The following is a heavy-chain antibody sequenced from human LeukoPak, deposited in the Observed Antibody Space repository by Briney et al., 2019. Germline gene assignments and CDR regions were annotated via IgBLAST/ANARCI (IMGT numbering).Heavy chain of an antibody. CDR2: INTNTGNP. D-gene: IGHD1-26*01. CDR3: ARVWPMATSYPNDY. CDR1: GYTFTSYA. J-gene: IGHJ4*02. V-gene: IGHV7-4-1*02. Sequence: ASVKVSCKASGYTFTSYAMNWVRQAPGQGLEWMGWINTNTGNPTYAQGFTGRFVFSLDTSVSTAYPQISSLKAEDTAVYYCARVWPMATSYPNDYWGQGTLVTVSS.